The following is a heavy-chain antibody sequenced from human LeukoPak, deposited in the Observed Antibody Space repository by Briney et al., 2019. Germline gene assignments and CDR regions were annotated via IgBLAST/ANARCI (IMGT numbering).Heavy chain of an antibody. Sequence: GSSVTVSCKASGGTFSSYAISWVQPAPAQGLEWMGRIIPIFGTANYAQKFQGRVKITTDESTSTAYMELSSLRSEDTAVYYCARDLGDGYNKFDYWGQGTLVTVSS. V-gene: IGHV1-69*05. J-gene: IGHJ4*02. CDR2: IIPIFGTA. CDR3: ARDLGDGYNKFDY. D-gene: IGHD5-24*01. CDR1: GGTFSSYA.